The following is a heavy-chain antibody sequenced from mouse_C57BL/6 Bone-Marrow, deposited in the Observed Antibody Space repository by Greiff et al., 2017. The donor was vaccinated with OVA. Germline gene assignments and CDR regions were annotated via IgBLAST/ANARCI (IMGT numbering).Heavy chain of an antibody. Sequence: QVQLQQPGAELVKPRASVKLSCKASGYTFTSYWMHWVKQRPGQGLEWIGMIHPNSGSTNYNEKFKSKATLTVDKSSSTAYMQLSSLTSEDSAVYYCARPLITTVPYWYFDVWGTGTTVTVSS. CDR1: GYTFTSYW. CDR2: IHPNSGST. J-gene: IGHJ1*03. CDR3: ARPLITTVPYWYFDV. D-gene: IGHD1-1*01. V-gene: IGHV1-64*01.